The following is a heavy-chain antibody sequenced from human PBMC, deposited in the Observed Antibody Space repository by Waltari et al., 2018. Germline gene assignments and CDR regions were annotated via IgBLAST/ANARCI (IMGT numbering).Heavy chain of an antibody. CDR1: GFTFSSYA. CDR3: ARDREEFTTVTDNWFDP. CDR2: ISYDGSNK. V-gene: IGHV3-30-3*01. D-gene: IGHD4-17*01. Sequence: QVQLVESGGGVVQPGRSLRLSCAASGFTFSSYAMHWVRQAPGKGLEWVAVISYDGSNKYYADSVKGRFTISRDNAKNSLYLQMNSLRAEDTAVYYCARDREEFTTVTDNWFDPWGQGTLVTVSS. J-gene: IGHJ5*02.